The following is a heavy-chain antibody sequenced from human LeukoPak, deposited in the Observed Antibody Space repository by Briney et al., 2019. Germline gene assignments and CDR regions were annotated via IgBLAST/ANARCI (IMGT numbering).Heavy chain of an antibody. CDR1: GGSFSGYY. V-gene: IGHV4-34*01. J-gene: IGHJ6*03. CDR3: ARGGRITIFGVVRSAYYYYMDV. CDR2: INHSGST. Sequence: PSETLSLTCAVYGGSFSGYYWSWIRQPPGKGLEWIREINHSGSTNYNPSLKSRVTITVDTSKNQFSLKLSSVTAADTAVYYCARGGRITIFGVVRSAYYYYMDVWGKGTTVTVSS. D-gene: IGHD3-3*01.